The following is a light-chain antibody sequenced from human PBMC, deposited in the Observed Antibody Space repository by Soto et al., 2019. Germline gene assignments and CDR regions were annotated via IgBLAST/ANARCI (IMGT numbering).Light chain of an antibody. CDR1: LSLVYSDGIAY. Sequence: DVVMTQSPLSLPVTLGQPASISCRSSLSLVYSDGIAYLNWFQQRPGQSPRRLIYKASNRDSGVPDRFSGSGSGKDFTLQINRVEAEDVGIYYCMQGTHWPPTFGRGTRVEIK. J-gene: IGKJ1*01. CDR3: MQGTHWPPT. CDR2: KAS. V-gene: IGKV2-30*01.